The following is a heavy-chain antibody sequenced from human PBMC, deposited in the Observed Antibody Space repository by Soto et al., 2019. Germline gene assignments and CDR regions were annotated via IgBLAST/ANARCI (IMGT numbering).Heavy chain of an antibody. D-gene: IGHD6-25*01. CDR1: GIMSSGYG. CDR3: ATMKRARLDS. V-gene: IGHV1-69*09. J-gene: IGHJ4*02. Sequence: QEQVVQSGPAMKEPGSSVKVSCRASGIMSSGYGFSWVRQAPGQGLEWVGSINTTLDSTQYAQNLQGRVSITVDKSTDTAYLDVTSLRREDTDISVCATMKRARLDSWGRGTVVTVSS. CDR2: INTTLDST.